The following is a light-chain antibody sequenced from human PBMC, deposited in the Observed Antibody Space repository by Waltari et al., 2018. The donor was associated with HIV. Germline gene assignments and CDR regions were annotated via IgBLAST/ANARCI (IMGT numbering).Light chain of an antibody. CDR3: SSYTSSSTLGV. CDR2: DVS. Sequence: QPALTHPASVAGPPGQSLTISCTGTSSDVGGSHSVSWYQQHPGKAPKLMIYDVSNRPSGVSNRFSGSKSGNTASLTISGLQAEDEADYYCSSYTSSSTLGVFGGGTKLTVL. CDR1: SSDVGGSHS. J-gene: IGLJ3*02. V-gene: IGLV2-14*03.